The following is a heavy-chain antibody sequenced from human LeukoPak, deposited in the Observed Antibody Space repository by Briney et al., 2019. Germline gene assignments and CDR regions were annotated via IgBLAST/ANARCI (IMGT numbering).Heavy chain of an antibody. Sequence: PSETLSLTCAVSGYSISSGYYGGGSRQPPGQGLGWIGMIYHSGSTYYNPSLKSRVTISVDTSENQFSLKLSSATAAHTAVYYCASRIAAAGTRKAYYYYGMDVWGKGTTVTVSS. CDR2: IYHSGST. CDR1: GYSISSGYY. V-gene: IGHV4-38-2*01. D-gene: IGHD6-13*01. J-gene: IGHJ6*04. CDR3: ASRIAAAGTRKAYYYYGMDV.